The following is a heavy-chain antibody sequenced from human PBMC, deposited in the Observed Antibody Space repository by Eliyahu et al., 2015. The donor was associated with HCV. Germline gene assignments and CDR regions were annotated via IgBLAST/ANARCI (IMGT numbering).Heavy chain of an antibody. D-gene: IGHD3-22*01. CDR2: ISXSSSYI. V-gene: IGHV3-21*01. Sequence: EVQLVESGGGLVKPGGSLRLSCAASGFTFSSYSMTWVRQAPGKGLEWVSSISXSSSYIYYADSVKGRFTISRDNAKNSLYLQMNSLRAEDTAVYYCARDEGPTYYYDSSGYLADYWGQGTLVTVSS. J-gene: IGHJ4*02. CDR1: GFTFSSYS. CDR3: ARDEGPTYYYDSSGYLADY.